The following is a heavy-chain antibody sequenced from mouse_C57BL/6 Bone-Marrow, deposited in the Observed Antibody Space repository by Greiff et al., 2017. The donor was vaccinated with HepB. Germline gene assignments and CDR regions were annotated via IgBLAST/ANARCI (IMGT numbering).Heavy chain of an antibody. D-gene: IGHD1-1*02. V-gene: IGHV10-1*01. CDR2: IRSKSNNYAT. J-gene: IGHJ4*01. Sequence: EVQGVESGGGLVQPKGSLKLSCAASGFSFNTYAMNWVRQAPGKGLEWVARIRSKSNNYATYYADSVKDRFTISRDDSESMLYLQMNNLKTEDTAMYYCVRHEVAYYAMDYWGQGTSVTVSS. CDR1: GFSFNTYA. CDR3: VRHEVAYYAMDY.